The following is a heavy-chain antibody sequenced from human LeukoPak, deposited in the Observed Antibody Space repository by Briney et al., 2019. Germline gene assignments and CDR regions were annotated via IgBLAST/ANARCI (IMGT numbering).Heavy chain of an antibody. CDR2: FAYTGST. CDR3: ARTQSGSYYMGYFDF. Sequence: SETLSLTCTVSSGSISTDCWSWIRQPPGKGLELIGFFAYTGSTNYNPSFKSRVTISLDTSKNQFSLKLSSVTAADTAVYYCARTQSGSYYMGYFDFWGREPWSPSPQ. D-gene: IGHD1-26*01. CDR1: SGSISTDC. V-gene: IGHV4-59*01. J-gene: IGHJ4*02.